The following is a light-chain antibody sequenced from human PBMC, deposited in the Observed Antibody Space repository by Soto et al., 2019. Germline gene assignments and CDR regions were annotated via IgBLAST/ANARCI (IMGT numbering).Light chain of an antibody. J-gene: IGLJ1*01. CDR2: DAS. Sequence: QSVRTRPPAVSECPSQSITISCTGTSSDIGDSNYVSWYQQHPGKAPKLVIYDASNRPSGVSNRFSGSKSANTASLTISGLQAEDEADYYCSSFRSSSTSYVFGTGTKVTVL. V-gene: IGLV2-14*03. CDR1: SSDIGDSNY. CDR3: SSFRSSSTSYV.